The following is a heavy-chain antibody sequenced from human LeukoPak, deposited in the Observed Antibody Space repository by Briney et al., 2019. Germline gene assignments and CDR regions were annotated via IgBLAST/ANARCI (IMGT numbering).Heavy chain of an antibody. CDR3: ARDRWGGVVVPAAIAYFDY. V-gene: IGHV3-7*01. J-gene: IGHJ4*02. CDR2: IKQDGSEK. CDR1: GFTFSSYW. Sequence: GGSLRLSCAASGFTFSSYWMSWVRQAPGKGLEWVANIKQDGSEKYYVDSVKGRFTISRDNAKNSLYLQMNSLRAEDTAVYYCARDRWGGVVVPAAIAYFDYWGQGTLVTVSS. D-gene: IGHD2-2*01.